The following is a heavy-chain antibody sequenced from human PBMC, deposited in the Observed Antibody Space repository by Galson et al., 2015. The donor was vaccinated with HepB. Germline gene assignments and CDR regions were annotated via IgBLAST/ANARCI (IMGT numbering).Heavy chain of an antibody. CDR1: GYTFTGYY. Sequence: SVKVSCKASGYTFTGYYMHWVRQAPGQGLEWMGWINPNSGGTNYAQKFQGRVTMTRDTSISTAYMELSRLRSDDTAVYYCARDQGIVLRNWFDPWGQGTLVTVPS. V-gene: IGHV1-2*02. CDR3: ARDQGIVLRNWFDP. J-gene: IGHJ5*02. D-gene: IGHD2-8*02. CDR2: INPNSGGT.